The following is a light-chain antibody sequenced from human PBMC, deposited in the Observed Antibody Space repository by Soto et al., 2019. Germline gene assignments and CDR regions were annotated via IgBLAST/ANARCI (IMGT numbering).Light chain of an antibody. CDR2: GAS. V-gene: IGKV3-20*01. Sequence: EIVLTQSPGTLSLSPVEIATLSYMASQSVSNNYLAWYQQKPGQAPRLLIYGASTRATGIPARFSGSGSGTEFTLSISSLQPDDFAIYYCQQYNSYPLTFGGGTKVDI. CDR3: QQYNSYPLT. J-gene: IGKJ4*01. CDR1: QSVSNNY.